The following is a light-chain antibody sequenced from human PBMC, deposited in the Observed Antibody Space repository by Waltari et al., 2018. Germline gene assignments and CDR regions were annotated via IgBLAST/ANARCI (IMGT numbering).Light chain of an antibody. V-gene: IGKV1-39*01. CDR3: QQSYSTPYT. J-gene: IGKJ2*01. Sequence: DIQMTQSPSSLSASVGDRVTITCRASQSISNYLHWYQQKPGKAPKLLVYSAATLQSVVPSSFSVSGSGTDFTLTINILQPEDFATYFCQQSYSTPYTFGQGTKLEIK. CDR2: SAA. CDR1: QSISNY.